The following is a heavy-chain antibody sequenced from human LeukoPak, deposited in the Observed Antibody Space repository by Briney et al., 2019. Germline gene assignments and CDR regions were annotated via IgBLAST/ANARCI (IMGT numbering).Heavy chain of an antibody. CDR1: GYTFTMYF. CDR2: INPNSGGT. Sequence: ASVKVSCKASGYTFTMYFIHWVRQAPGQGLEWMGWINPNSGGTNYAQKFQGRVTMTRDTSISTAYMELSRLRSDDTAVYYCARDSYYGSGIGTRYYYYGMDVWGQGTTVTVSS. V-gene: IGHV1-2*02. D-gene: IGHD3-10*01. CDR3: ARDSYYGSGIGTRYYYYGMDV. J-gene: IGHJ6*02.